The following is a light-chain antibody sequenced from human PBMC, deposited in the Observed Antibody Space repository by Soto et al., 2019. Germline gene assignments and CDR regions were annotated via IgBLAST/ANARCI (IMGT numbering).Light chain of an antibody. CDR2: KAS. CDR1: QSIGTW. J-gene: IGKJ1*01. CDR3: QQFNSNSWT. Sequence: DIQMTQSPSTLSASVGDRVTITCRASQSIGTWLAWYQQKPGKAPNLLIYKASSLQSGVPSRFSGSGSGTEFTLTISSLQPDDSATYYCQQFNSNSWTFGQGTNVEIK. V-gene: IGKV1-5*03.